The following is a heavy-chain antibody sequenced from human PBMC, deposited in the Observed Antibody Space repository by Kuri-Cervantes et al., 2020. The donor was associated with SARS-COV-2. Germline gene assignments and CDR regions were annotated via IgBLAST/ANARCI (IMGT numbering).Heavy chain of an antibody. V-gene: IGHV3-21*04. D-gene: IGHD3-16*01. CDR1: GFTSSSYS. Sequence: GESLKISCAASGFTSSSYSMNWVRQAPGKGLEWVSSISSSSSYIYYADSVKGRFTISRDNAKNSLYLQMNSLRAEDTAVYYCARGLGDPSSGYFDYWGQGTLVTVSS. CDR2: ISSSSSYI. J-gene: IGHJ4*02. CDR3: ARGLGDPSSGYFDY.